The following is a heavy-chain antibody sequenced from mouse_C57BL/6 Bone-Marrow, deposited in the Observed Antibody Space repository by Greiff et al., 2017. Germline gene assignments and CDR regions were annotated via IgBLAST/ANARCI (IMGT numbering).Heavy chain of an antibody. D-gene: IGHD1-1*01. CDR3: ARNYGSSHWYFDV. CDR2: IYPRSGNT. CDR1: GYTFTSYG. V-gene: IGHV1-81*01. Sequence: VQLVESGAELARPGASVKLSCKASGYTFTSYGISWVKQRTGQGLEWIGEIYPRSGNTYYNEKFKGKATLTADKSSSTAYMELRSLTSEDSAIYFCARNYGSSHWYFDVWGTGTTVTVSS. J-gene: IGHJ1*03.